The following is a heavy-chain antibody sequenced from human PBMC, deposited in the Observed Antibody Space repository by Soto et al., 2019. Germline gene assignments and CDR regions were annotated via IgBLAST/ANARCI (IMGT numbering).Heavy chain of an antibody. CDR3: ARGGSLNWYFDL. D-gene: IGHD1-26*01. CDR1: GFTFSSYW. V-gene: IGHV3-74*01. J-gene: IGHJ2*01. Sequence: EVQLVESGGGLVQPGGSLRLSCAASGFTFSSYWMHWVRQAPGKGLVWVSRINSDGSSTSYADSVKGRFTISRDNAKNTLYLKRNGLRAEDTAVYYCARGGSLNWYFDLWGRGTLVTVSS. CDR2: INSDGSST.